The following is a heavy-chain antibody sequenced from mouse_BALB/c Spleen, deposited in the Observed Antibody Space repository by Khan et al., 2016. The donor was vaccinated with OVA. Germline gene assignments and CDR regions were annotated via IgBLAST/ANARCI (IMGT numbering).Heavy chain of an antibody. Sequence: QVRLQQSGAELARPGASVKMSCKASGYTFTSYTIHWIRKRPGQGLEWIGYINPSNGYTNYNQKFKDKATLTTDKSSTTAYLQLSSLTSDDSAVYNGVRDGAYHRNDGWLAYWGQGTLVTVSA. CDR2: INPSNGYT. CDR3: VRDGAYHRNDGWLAY. CDR1: GYTFTSYT. V-gene: IGHV1-4*01. D-gene: IGHD2-14*01. J-gene: IGHJ3*01.